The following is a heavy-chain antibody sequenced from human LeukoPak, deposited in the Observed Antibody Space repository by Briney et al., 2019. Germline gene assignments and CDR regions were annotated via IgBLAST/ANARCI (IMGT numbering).Heavy chain of an antibody. J-gene: IGHJ4*02. V-gene: IGHV1-18*01. D-gene: IGHD2-2*01. Sequence: GASMKVSCKASGYTFTSYGISWVRQAPGQGLEWMGWISAYNGNTNYAQKLQGRVTMTTDTSTSTAHMELRSLRSDDTAVYYCAVNYCSSTSCHDYWGQGTLVTVSS. CDR3: AVNYCSSTSCHDY. CDR2: ISAYNGNT. CDR1: GYTFTSYG.